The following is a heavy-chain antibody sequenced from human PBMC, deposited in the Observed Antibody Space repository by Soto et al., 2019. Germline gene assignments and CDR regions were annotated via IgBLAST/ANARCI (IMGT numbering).Heavy chain of an antibody. CDR1: GFTFSSYA. J-gene: IGHJ4*02. D-gene: IGHD3-3*01. CDR3: RAFWSGYLTSLDY. CDR2: ISGSGGST. V-gene: IGHV3-23*01. Sequence: GGSLRLSCAASGFTFSSYAMSWVRQAPGKGLEWVSAISGSGGSTYYADSVKGRFTISRDNSKNTLYLQMNSLRAEDTAVYYCRAFWSGYLTSLDYWGQGTLVTVSS.